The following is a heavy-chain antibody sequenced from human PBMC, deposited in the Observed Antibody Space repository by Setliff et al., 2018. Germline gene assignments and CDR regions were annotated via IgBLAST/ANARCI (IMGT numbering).Heavy chain of an antibody. CDR1: GASITNINYY. J-gene: IGHJ4*02. V-gene: IGHV4-39*01. Sequence: ETLSLTCTVSGASITNINYYWDLIRQPPGKGLEWIGSIFYSGRTFYNPSLKSRVTISADTSKNQFSLTLSSVTAADTAVYYCARLPNYVWGSPVDYWGQGTLVTVSS. CDR3: ARLPNYVWGSPVDY. D-gene: IGHD3-16*01. CDR2: IFYSGRT.